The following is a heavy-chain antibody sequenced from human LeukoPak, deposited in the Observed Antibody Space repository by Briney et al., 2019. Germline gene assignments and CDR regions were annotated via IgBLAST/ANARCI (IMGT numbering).Heavy chain of an antibody. CDR2: INPNSGGT. CDR1: GYTFTGYY. Sequence: ASVKVSCKASGYTFTGYYMHWVRQAPGQGLEWMGWINPNSGGTNYAQKFQGRVTMTRDTSISTAYMELSSLRSEDTAVYYCARGLGGYGSGSTTWGQGTLVTVSS. V-gene: IGHV1-2*02. CDR3: ARGLGGYGSGSTT. D-gene: IGHD3-10*01. J-gene: IGHJ4*02.